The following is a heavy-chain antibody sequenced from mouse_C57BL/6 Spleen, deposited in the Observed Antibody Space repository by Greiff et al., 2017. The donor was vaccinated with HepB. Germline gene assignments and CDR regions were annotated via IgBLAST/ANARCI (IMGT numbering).Heavy chain of an antibody. CDR1: GYTFTSYW. CDR2: INPSSGYT. Sequence: QVQLKQSGAELAKPGASVKLSCKASGYTFTSYWMHWVKQRPGQGLEWIGYINPSSGYTKYNQKFKDKATLTADKSSITAYMRLSSMTYEDSAVYYCARGYCNFYFDYWGQGTTLTVSS. D-gene: IGHD2-1*01. CDR3: ARGYCNFYFDY. V-gene: IGHV1-7*01. J-gene: IGHJ2*01.